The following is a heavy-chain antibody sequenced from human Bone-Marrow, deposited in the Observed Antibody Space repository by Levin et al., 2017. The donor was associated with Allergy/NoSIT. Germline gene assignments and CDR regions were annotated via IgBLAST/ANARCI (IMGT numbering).Heavy chain of an antibody. Sequence: GGSLRLSCAASGFIFSGSGMHWVRQAPGKGLEWVALIWYDGSKKYYADSVKGRLTISRDNSKNTLHLQINSLRAEASAVYYCATSRGSMGVAAVRDWGQGALVTVSS. CDR3: ATSRGSMGVAAVRD. V-gene: IGHV3-33*01. J-gene: IGHJ1*01. CDR2: IWYDGSKK. D-gene: IGHD2/OR15-2a*01. CDR1: GFIFSGSG.